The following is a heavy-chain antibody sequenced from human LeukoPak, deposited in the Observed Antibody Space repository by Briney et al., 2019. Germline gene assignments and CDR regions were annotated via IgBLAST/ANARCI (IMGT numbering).Heavy chain of an antibody. CDR3: AKGGGYEAQYYYYYLDV. J-gene: IGHJ6*03. V-gene: IGHV3-23*01. D-gene: IGHD5-12*01. CDR2: ISGSGGAT. CDR1: GFTFSSYS. Sequence: PGGSLRLSCAASGFTFSSYSMNWVRQAPGKGLEWVSGISGSGGATYYADSVKGQFTVSRDNSKNTLYLQMKSLRAEDTAVYYCAKGGGYEAQYYYYYLDVWGKGTTVTISS.